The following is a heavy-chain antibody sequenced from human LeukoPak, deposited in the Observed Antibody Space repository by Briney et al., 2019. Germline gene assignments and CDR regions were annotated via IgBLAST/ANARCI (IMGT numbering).Heavy chain of an antibody. J-gene: IGHJ4*02. D-gene: IGHD3-22*01. CDR1: GFTFSSYA. Sequence: GGSLRLSCAASGFTFSSYAMSWVRQAPGKGLEWVGRIKSKTDGGTTDYAAPVKGRFTISRDDSKNTLYLQMNSLKTEDTAVYYCTTDPYYDSSGFDYWGQGTLVTVSS. V-gene: IGHV3-15*01. CDR3: TTDPYYDSSGFDY. CDR2: IKSKTDGGTT.